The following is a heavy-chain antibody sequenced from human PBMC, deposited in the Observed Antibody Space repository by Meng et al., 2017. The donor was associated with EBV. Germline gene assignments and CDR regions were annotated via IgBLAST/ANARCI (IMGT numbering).Heavy chain of an antibody. V-gene: IGHV4-39*07. CDR1: GGSISSSSCY. Sequence: QLQLQESGPGLVKPSGXLSLTGTVSGGSISSSSCYWGWIRLPPGRGLEWIGSIYYSGGTYYNPSLKSRVTISVDTSKNQFSLKLSSVTAADTAVYYCARSSPVRFGELSYWGQGTLGTVAS. J-gene: IGHJ4*02. D-gene: IGHD3-10*01. CDR2: IYYSGGT. CDR3: ARSSPVRFGELSY.